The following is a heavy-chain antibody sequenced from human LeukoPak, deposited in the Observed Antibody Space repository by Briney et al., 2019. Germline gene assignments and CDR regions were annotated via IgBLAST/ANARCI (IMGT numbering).Heavy chain of an antibody. D-gene: IGHD2-15*01. CDR3: AREIYCSASSCTGGVFDI. J-gene: IGHJ3*02. V-gene: IGHV3-53*01. Sequence: GGSLRLSCAASGFTVSSNYMSWVRQAPGKGLEWVSVIYIGGSTYYADSVKGRFTISRDNSKNTLYLQMNSLRVEDTAVYYCAREIYCSASSCTGGVFDIWGQGTMVTVSS. CDR2: IYIGGST. CDR1: GFTVSSNY.